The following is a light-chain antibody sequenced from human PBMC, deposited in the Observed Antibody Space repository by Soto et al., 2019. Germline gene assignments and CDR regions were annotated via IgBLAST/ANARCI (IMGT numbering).Light chain of an antibody. Sequence: DIQMTQSPSSLSASVGDRVTITCRASQSVDVYLHWYQKKEGKAPKLLIYAASSLQSGVPSRFSGSGSGTEFTLTISGLQPEAFAPYYCQQTYTTPLFGQGTRL. J-gene: IGKJ5*01. V-gene: IGKV1-39*01. CDR3: QQTYTTPL. CDR1: QSVDVY. CDR2: AAS.